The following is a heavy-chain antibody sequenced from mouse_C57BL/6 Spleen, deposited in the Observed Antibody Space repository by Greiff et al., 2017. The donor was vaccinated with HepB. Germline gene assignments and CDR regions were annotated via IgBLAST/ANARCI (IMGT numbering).Heavy chain of an antibody. J-gene: IGHJ3*01. V-gene: IGHV1-52*01. Sequence: QVQLQQPGAELVRPGSSVKLSCKASGYTFTSYWMHWVKQRPIQGLEWIGNIDPSDSETHYNQKFKDKATLTVDKSSSTAYMQLSSLTSEDSAVYYCAREASCPLAYWGQGTLVTVSA. D-gene: IGHD6-1*01. CDR2: IDPSDSET. CDR1: GYTFTSYW. CDR3: AREASCPLAY.